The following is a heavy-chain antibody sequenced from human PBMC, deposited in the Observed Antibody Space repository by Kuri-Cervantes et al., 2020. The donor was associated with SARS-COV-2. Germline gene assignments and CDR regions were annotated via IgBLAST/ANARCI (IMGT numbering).Heavy chain of an antibody. CDR2: ISAYNGNT. V-gene: IGHV1-18*01. D-gene: IGHD6-13*01. Sequence: ASVKVSCKASGYTFTSYGISWVRQAPGQGLEWMGWISAYNGNTNYAQKLQGRVTMTTDTSTNTAYMELRSLRSDDTAVYYCAREDSSSWLYSYDYWGQGTLVTVSS. J-gene: IGHJ4*02. CDR3: AREDSSSWLYSYDY. CDR1: GYTFTSYG.